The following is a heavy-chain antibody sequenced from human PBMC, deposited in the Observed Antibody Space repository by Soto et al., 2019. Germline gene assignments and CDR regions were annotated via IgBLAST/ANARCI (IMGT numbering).Heavy chain of an antibody. V-gene: IGHV3-7*04. Sequence: DEQLVESGGGLVQPGGSLRLSCAVSGFTFRRDWMNWVRQAPGKGLEWVAHTNQDGTAKYYVDSVKGRFTISRDNAKNSLFLQMNSRRVEDPAVYYCSGGVGDAVWGQGTLVTVSS. J-gene: IGHJ4*02. CDR1: GFTFRRDW. D-gene: IGHD1-26*01. CDR3: SGGVGDAV. CDR2: TNQDGTAK.